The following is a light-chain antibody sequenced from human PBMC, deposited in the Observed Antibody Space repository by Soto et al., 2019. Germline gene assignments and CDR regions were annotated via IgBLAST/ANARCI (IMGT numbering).Light chain of an antibody. CDR2: GAS. J-gene: IGKJ1*01. Sequence: EIGLTQSPGTLSLSPGERATLSCRASQSVSSNYLAWYQQKRCQAPRLLIYGASSRATGIPTRFSGSGSGTDFTLTISRLEPEDFVVYYCQQYDTSPLTFGQGTKVE. CDR1: QSVSSNY. V-gene: IGKV3-20*01. CDR3: QQYDTSPLT.